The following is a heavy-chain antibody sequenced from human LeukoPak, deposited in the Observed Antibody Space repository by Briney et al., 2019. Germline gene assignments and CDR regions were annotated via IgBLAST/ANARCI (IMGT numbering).Heavy chain of an antibody. CDR1: GYTFTGYS. CDR3: ARHVGAVVTRGWYFDL. J-gene: IGHJ2*01. Sequence: ASVKVSCKASGYTFTGYSMHWVRQAPGQGLEWMGWINPNSGGTNYAQKFQGRVTISVDTSKNQFSLKLSSVTAADTAVYYCARHVGAVVTRGWYFDLWGRGTLVTVSS. D-gene: IGHD4-23*01. V-gene: IGHV1-2*02. CDR2: INPNSGGT.